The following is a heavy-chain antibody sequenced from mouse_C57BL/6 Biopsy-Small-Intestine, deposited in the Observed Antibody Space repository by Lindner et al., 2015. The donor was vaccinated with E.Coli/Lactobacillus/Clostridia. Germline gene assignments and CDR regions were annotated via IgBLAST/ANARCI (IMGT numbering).Heavy chain of an antibody. Sequence: SVKVSCKASGSRYTINWVRQAPGQGLEWMGRIIPLIDSANYAQKFQDRVTITADESTSTSYMELSSLTSEDTAVYYCATREHCRGDNCYGQLDLWGQGTPVTVSS. CDR1: GSRYTINW. CDR2: IIPLIDSA. J-gene: IGHJ4*01. CDR3: ATREHCRGDNCYGQLDL. D-gene: IGHD1-1*01. V-gene: IGHV1-4*01.